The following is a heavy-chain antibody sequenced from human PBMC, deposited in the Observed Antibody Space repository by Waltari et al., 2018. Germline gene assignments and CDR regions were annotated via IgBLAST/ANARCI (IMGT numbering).Heavy chain of an antibody. CDR2: IYHSGST. V-gene: IGHV4-38-2*02. D-gene: IGHD5-12*01. CDR3: ARKTATIWDY. CDR1: GYSISSGYY. J-gene: IGHJ4*02. Sequence: QVQLQESGPGLVKPSETLSLTCTVSGYSISSGYYWGWIRQPPGKGLEWIGSIYHSGSTYYNPSLKSRVTISVDTSKNQFSRKLSSVTAADTAVYYCARKTATIWDYWGQGTLVTVAS.